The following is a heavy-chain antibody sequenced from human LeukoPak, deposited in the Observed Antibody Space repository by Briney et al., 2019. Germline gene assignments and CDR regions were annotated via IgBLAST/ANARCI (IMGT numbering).Heavy chain of an antibody. CDR2: IYYSGST. V-gene: IGHV4-59*08. CDR3: ARLPSTVVNAFDI. J-gene: IGHJ3*02. Sequence: PSETLSLTCTVSGGSISSYYWSWLRQPPGKGLEWIGYIYYSGSTNYNPSLKSRVTISVDTSKNQFSLKLSSVTAADTAVYYCARLPSTVVNAFDIWGQGTMVTVSS. CDR1: GGSISSYY. D-gene: IGHD4-23*01.